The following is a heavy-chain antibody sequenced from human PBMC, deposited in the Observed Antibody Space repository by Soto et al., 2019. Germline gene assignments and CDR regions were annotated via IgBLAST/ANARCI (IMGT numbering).Heavy chain of an antibody. J-gene: IGHJ4*02. CDR1: GFSFSDSA. V-gene: IGHV3-23*01. CDR2: ISGSGGAT. D-gene: IGHD3-22*01. Sequence: GGSLRVSCAASGFSFSDSAMSWGRQPPGRGLDGVSTISGSGGATYYADSVRGRFSISRDNSKKTVYLQMDSLRAEDTAIYYCANDRGFDSSGIDYWGQGTLVTVSS. CDR3: ANDRGFDSSGIDY.